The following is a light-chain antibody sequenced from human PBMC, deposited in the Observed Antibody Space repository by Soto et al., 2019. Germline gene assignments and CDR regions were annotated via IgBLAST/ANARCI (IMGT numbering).Light chain of an antibody. CDR3: RAYSDIDTTV. CDR2: EVN. J-gene: IGLJ1*01. V-gene: IGLV2-14*03. CDR1: TSDVGAYIY. Sequence: QSLLTQAASVSGPPGQSITISCGGTTSDVGAYIYVSWYQQFPGKAPKLILYEVNNRPSGVSNRFSGSKSGTTASLTISGLQPEDEADYYCRAYSDIDTTVFGTGTKVTVL.